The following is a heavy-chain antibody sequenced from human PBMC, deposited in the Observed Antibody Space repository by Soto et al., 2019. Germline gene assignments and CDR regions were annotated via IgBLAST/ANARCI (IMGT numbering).Heavy chain of an antibody. J-gene: IGHJ6*02. D-gene: IGHD2-15*01. CDR3: ASTGYCSGGSCYPVSYYGMDV. CDR2: IIPIFGTA. CDR1: VGTFSSYA. Sequence: SVKVSCKASVGTFSSYAISWVRQAPGQGLEWMGGIIPIFGTANYAQKFQGRVTITADESTSTAHMELSSLRSEDTAVYYCASTGYCSGGSCYPVSYYGMDVWGQGTTVTVSS. V-gene: IGHV1-69*13.